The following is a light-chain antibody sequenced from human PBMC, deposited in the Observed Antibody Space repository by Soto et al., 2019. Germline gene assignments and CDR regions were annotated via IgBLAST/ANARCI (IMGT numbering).Light chain of an antibody. V-gene: IGLV2-14*01. CDR2: DVS. CDR3: SSYTSSSTLYV. CDR1: SSDVGGYNY. J-gene: IGLJ1*01. Sequence: QSVLTQPASVSGSPGQSITISCTGTSSDVGGYNYVSWYQQHPGKAPKFMIYDVSNRPSGVSNRFSGSKSGNTASLTISGLQAEDEADYYCSSYTSSSTLYVFGPGTKLTVL.